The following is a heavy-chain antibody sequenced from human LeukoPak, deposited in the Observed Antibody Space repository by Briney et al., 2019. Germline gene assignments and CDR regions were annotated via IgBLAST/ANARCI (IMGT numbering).Heavy chain of an antibody. Sequence: GSVKVSCKASGSTFTSYGISWVRQAPGQGLEWMGWISAYNGNTNYAQKLQGRVTMTTDTSTSTAYMELRSLRSDDTAVYYCARDHPHRYCSSTSCPREDFDYWGQGTLVTVSS. D-gene: IGHD2-2*01. V-gene: IGHV1-18*01. CDR1: GSTFTSYG. CDR2: ISAYNGNT. CDR3: ARDHPHRYCSSTSCPREDFDY. J-gene: IGHJ4*02.